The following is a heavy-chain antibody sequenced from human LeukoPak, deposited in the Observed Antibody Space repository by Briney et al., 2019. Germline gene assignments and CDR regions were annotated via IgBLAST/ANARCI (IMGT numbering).Heavy chain of an antibody. CDR1: GYTLTELS. CDR3: ATDYGSGSYYHDAFDI. Sequence: ASVKVSCKVSGYTLTELSMHWVRQAPGKGLEWMGGFDPEDGETIYAQKFQGRVTMTEDTPTDTAYMELSSLRSEDTAVYYCATDYGSGSYYHDAFDIWGQGTMVTVSS. CDR2: FDPEDGET. D-gene: IGHD3-10*01. V-gene: IGHV1-24*01. J-gene: IGHJ3*02.